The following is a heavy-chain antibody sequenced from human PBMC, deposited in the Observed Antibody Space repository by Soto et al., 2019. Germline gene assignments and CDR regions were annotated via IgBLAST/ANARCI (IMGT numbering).Heavy chain of an antibody. CDR2: VFHSGDT. CDR1: GGSISGRNW. D-gene: IGHD3-22*01. V-gene: IGHV4-4*02. Sequence: SETLSLTCVVSGGSISGRNWWSWVRQAPGKGLEWIGEVFHSGDTTHTPSLRSRVTISVDKSKNQFSLKLNSVTAADTAVYYCARLIYDSRLNYFYFDFWGQGALVTVSS. J-gene: IGHJ4*02. CDR3: ARLIYDSRLNYFYFDF.